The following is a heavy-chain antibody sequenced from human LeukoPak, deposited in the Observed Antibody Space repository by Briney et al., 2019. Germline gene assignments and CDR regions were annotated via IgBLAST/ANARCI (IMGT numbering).Heavy chain of an antibody. CDR2: IYYSGST. D-gene: IGHD6-13*01. J-gene: IGHJ4*02. CDR3: ARHVFPGYSSSLGSPFDY. V-gene: IGHV4-39*01. Sequence: PSETLSLTCTVSGASISSNSYYWGWIRQPPGKGLEWIGSIYYSGSTYYNPSLKSRVTISVDTSKNQFSLKLSSVTAADTAVYYCARHVFPGYSSSLGSPFDYWGQGTLVTVSS. CDR1: GASISSNSYY.